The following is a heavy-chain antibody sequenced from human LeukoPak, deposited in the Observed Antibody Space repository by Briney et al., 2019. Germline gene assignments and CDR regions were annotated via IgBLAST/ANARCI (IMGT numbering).Heavy chain of an antibody. CDR1: GGTFSSYA. D-gene: IGHD3-9*01. J-gene: IGHJ6*03. V-gene: IGHV1-69*13. CDR3: ARARNDWLWKDSYYYYYIDV. Sequence: EASVKVSCKASGGTFSSYAISWVRQAPGQGLEWMGGIIPIFGTANYAQKFQGRVTITADESTSTAYMELSSLRSEDTAVYYCARARNDWLWKDSYYYYYIDVWGKGTTVTVSS. CDR2: IIPIFGTA.